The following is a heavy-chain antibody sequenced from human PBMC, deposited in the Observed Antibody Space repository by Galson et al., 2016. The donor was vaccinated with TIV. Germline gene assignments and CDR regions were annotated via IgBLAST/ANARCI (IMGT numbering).Heavy chain of an antibody. V-gene: IGHV1-2*02. Sequence: SVKVSCKASGYIFINYYIHWVRQAPGQGLEWLGWFNPDSGATQYAQKFQGRVTMTRDTSISTAYMELRRLISDDTAVYYCARVNWARAFDYWGQGTRVTVSS. CDR1: GYIFINYY. J-gene: IGHJ4*02. CDR2: FNPDSGAT. CDR3: ARVNWARAFDY. D-gene: IGHD7-27*01.